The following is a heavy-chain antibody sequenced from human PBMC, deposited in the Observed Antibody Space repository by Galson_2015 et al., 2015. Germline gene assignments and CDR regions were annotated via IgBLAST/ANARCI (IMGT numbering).Heavy chain of an antibody. CDR3: ARDTGWGFDY. J-gene: IGHJ4*02. Sequence: CAISGDSVSNSDASWNWIRQSPSRGLEWLGRTYYRSKWSNDYAVSVKSRITIFPDTSKNQFSLQLNSVTLEDTAVYYCARDTGWGFDYLGQGALVTVSS. CDR1: GDSVSNSDAS. D-gene: IGHD1-14*01. CDR2: TYYRSKWSN. V-gene: IGHV6-1*01.